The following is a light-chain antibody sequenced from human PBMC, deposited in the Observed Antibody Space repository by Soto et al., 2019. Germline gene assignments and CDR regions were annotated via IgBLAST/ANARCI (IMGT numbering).Light chain of an antibody. CDR3: QQYGSSRET. CDR1: QSVSSY. J-gene: IGKJ1*01. V-gene: IGKV3-11*01. CDR2: DAF. Sequence: EIVLTQSPATLSLSPGEGVTLSCRASQSVSSYLAWYQQKPGQAPRLLIYDAFNRATGIPDRFSGSGSGTDFTLTISSLEPEDFAVYYCQQYGSSRETFGQGTKVEIK.